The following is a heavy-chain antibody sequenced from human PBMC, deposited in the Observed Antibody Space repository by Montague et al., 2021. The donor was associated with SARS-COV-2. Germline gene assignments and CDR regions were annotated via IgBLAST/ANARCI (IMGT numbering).Heavy chain of an antibody. D-gene: IGHD1-26*01. Sequence: SETLSLTCTVSGDSISSYLWNWVRQPPGKGLEWIGRIWTSGSTKYNPSLKSRVTVSVDTSKNQFSLSLTSVTAADTAVYYCEGWHGSTEDCMDVWGRGTTVTVSS. J-gene: IGHJ6*02. V-gene: IGHV4-4*07. CDR2: IWTSGST. CDR1: GDSISSYL. CDR3: EGWHGSTEDCMDV.